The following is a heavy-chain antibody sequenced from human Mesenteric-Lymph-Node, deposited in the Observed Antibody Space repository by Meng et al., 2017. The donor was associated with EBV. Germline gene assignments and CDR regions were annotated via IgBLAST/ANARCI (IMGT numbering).Heavy chain of an antibody. D-gene: IGHD3-9*01. V-gene: IGHV3-23*01. Sequence: ELRLFESGGGLVQPGGSLRLSCAASGFTFSSHSMSWVRQAPGKGLEWVSAITGNGGNTYYADSVKGRFTISRDNSKNTVYLQMNSLRAEDTAVYYCARLTDYWGQGTLVTVSS. CDR2: ITGNGGNT. CDR3: ARLTDY. CDR1: GFTFSSHS. J-gene: IGHJ4*02.